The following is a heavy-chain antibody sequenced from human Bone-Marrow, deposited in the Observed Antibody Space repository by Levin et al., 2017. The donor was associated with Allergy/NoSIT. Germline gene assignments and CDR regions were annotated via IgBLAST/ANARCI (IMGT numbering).Heavy chain of an antibody. V-gene: IGHV1-69*01. Sequence: PGESLKISCKASGGVFSSYEISWVRQAPGQGLEWMGGIIPIFGTPTSAQKFQGRATITADESRSEGYMGLSSLRSEETAVYYCARGPDYYNGDSYFCNGMDVWGQGTTVTVSS. D-gene: IGHD2-8*01. CDR3: ARGPDYYNGDSYFCNGMDV. CDR2: IIPIFGTP. J-gene: IGHJ6*02. CDR1: GGVFSSYE.